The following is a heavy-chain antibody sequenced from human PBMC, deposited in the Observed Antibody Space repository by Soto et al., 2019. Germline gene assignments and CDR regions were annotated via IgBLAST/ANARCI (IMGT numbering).Heavy chain of an antibody. CDR3: ARGGSGYVWFEF. J-gene: IGHJ4*02. CDR1: GGLFSSYA. V-gene: IGHV1-69*01. D-gene: IGHD3-22*01. CDR2: IIPVFDTV. Sequence: QEQLVQSGAEVKKSGSSVKVSCKDTGGLFSSYAVSWVRQAPGQGLEWMGGIIPVFDTVYYAQKFQGRVTITADESTNTAYMEFSSLRSEDTAMYYCARGGSGYVWFEFWGQGTLVTVSS.